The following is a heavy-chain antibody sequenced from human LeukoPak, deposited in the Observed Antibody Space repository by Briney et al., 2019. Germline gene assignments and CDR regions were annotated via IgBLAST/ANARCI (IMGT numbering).Heavy chain of an antibody. Sequence: SETLSLTCTVSGGSISSSSYYWGWIRQPPGKGLEWIGSIYYSGSTYYNPSLKSRVTISVDTSKNQFSLKLSSVTAADTAVYYCASSRSQGHDYGDYRLGYWGQGTLVTVSS. D-gene: IGHD4-17*01. CDR3: ASSRSQGHDYGDYRLGY. CDR1: GGSISSSSYY. V-gene: IGHV4-39*07. J-gene: IGHJ4*02. CDR2: IYYSGST.